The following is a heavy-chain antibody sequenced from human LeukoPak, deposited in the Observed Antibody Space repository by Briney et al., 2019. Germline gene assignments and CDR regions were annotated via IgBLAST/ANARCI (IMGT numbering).Heavy chain of an antibody. Sequence: GGSLRLSCAASESTFNTYAMNWVRQAPGKGLEWVSYISDSSSSIYYADSVKGRFTISRDNAKNSLHLQLDSLRDEDAALYYCAIDAWELPVDAFDIWGQGTMVTVSS. D-gene: IGHD1-26*01. CDR2: ISDSSSSI. J-gene: IGHJ3*02. CDR1: ESTFNTYA. CDR3: AIDAWELPVDAFDI. V-gene: IGHV3-48*02.